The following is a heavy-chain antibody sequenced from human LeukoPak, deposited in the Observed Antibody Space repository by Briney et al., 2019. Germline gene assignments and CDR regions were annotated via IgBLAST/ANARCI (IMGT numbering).Heavy chain of an antibody. CDR1: GHTFTGYY. J-gene: IGHJ4*02. CDR2: INPNSGGT. CDR3: ARKPAKNEKFDY. V-gene: IGHV1-2*02. Sequence: ASVKVSCKASGHTFTGYYMHWVRQAPGQGLEWMGWINPNSGGTNYAQKFQGRVTMTRDTSISTAYMELSRLRSDDTAVYYCARKPAKNEKFDYWGQGILVTVSS. D-gene: IGHD1-14*01.